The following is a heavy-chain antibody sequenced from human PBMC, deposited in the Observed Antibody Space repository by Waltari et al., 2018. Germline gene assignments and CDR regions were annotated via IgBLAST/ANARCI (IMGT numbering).Heavy chain of an antibody. V-gene: IGHV4-34*01. CDR3: ARGSPYYDILTGYYSYYYYYMDV. Sequence: QVQLQQWGAGLLKPSETLSLTCAVYGGSFSGYYWSWIRQPPGEGLEWIGEINHSGSTNYNPSLKSRVTISVDTSKNQFSLKLSSVTAADTAVYYCARGSPYYDILTGYYSYYYYYMDVWGKGTTVTISS. CDR1: GGSFSGYY. CDR2: INHSGST. D-gene: IGHD3-9*01. J-gene: IGHJ6*03.